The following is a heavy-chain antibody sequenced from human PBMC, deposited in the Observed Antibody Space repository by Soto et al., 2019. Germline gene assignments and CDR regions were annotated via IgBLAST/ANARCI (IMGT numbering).Heavy chain of an antibody. CDR2: FNPGDGST. CDR1: GYTITSYY. CDR3: ARSYVQSRPIDY. Sequence: ASVKVSCKAVGYTITSYYLHWVRQAPGQGLEWMGIFNPGDGSTRYTQKFQGRVTMTRDTSTSTVYMELSSLRVEDTAVYFCARSYVQSRPIDYWGQGTLVTVSS. V-gene: IGHV1-46*01. D-gene: IGHD3-10*02. J-gene: IGHJ4*02.